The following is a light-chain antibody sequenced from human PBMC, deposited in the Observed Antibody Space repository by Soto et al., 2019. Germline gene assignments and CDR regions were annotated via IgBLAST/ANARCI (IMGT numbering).Light chain of an antibody. CDR3: QQYYNSPIT. CDR2: WAS. Sequence: DIVMTQSPDSLAVSLGERATINCKSSQSVLYSADNKNYLAWYQQKPGQPPKLLIHWASIRESGVPDRFSGRGSVTDFTLTISSLQADDVAVYYCQQYYNSPITFGQGTRLEI. V-gene: IGKV4-1*01. J-gene: IGKJ5*01. CDR1: QSVLYSADNKNY.